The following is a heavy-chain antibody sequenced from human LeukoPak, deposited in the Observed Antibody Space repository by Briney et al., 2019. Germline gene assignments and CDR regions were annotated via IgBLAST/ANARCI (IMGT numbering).Heavy chain of an antibody. CDR3: ARRTAAEAFDY. CDR2: IYYSGST. J-gene: IGHJ4*02. CDR1: GDFISAYY. D-gene: IGHD6-13*01. V-gene: IGHV4-31*03. Sequence: ASETLSLTCSVSGDFISAYYWSWIRQHPGKGLEWIGYIYYSGSTYYNPSLKSRVTILVDTSKNQFSLKLSSVTAADTAVYYCARRTAAEAFDYWGQGTRVTVSS.